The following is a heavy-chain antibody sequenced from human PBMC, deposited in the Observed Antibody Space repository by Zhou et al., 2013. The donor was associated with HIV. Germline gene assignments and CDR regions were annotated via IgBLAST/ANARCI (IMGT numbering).Heavy chain of an antibody. D-gene: IGHD4-17*01. CDR3: ASGQDYGDYDY. Sequence: QIQLVQSGAEVKKPGASVMVSCKTSGYPFTAYTISWVRQAPGQGLEWLGWISTFNGNRNYAPKLQDRVTMTTDASTRTAYMELRSLRSDDTAVYYCASGQDYGDYDYWGQGTLVTVSS. CDR2: ISTFNGNR. CDR1: GYPFTAYT. V-gene: IGHV1-18*01. J-gene: IGHJ4*02.